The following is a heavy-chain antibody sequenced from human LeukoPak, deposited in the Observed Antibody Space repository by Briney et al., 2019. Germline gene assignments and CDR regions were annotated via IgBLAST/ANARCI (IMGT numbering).Heavy chain of an antibody. CDR2: INPNSGGT. J-gene: IGHJ4*02. CDR1: GYTFTGYY. CDR3: ARALSIVGATNY. V-gene: IGHV1-2*02. D-gene: IGHD1-26*01. Sequence: ASVTVSFKASGYTFTGYYMHWVRQAPGQGLEWMGWINPNSGGTNYAQKFQGRVTMTRDTSISTAYMELSRLRSDDTAVYYCARALSIVGATNYWGQGTLVTVSS.